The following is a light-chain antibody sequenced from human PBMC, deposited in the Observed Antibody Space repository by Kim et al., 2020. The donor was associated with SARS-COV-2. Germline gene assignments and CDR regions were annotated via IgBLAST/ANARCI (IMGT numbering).Light chain of an antibody. CDR3: QAWDSSTVV. V-gene: IGLV3-1*01. J-gene: IGLJ2*01. Sequence: SVSPGQTASITCSGDKLGDKDASWYQQKPGQSPVLVIYQDSKRPSGIPERFSGSNSGNTATLTISGTQAMDEADYYCQAWDSSTVVFGGGTQLTVL. CDR2: QDS. CDR1: KLGDKD.